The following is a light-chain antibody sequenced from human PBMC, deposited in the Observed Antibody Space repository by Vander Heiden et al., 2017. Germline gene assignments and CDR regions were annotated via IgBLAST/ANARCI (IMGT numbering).Light chain of an antibody. Sequence: EVVMTQSPGTLSASPGERATLSCRASQRVNNNLAWYQQKPGQSPRLLIYGAAKRATGIPARFSGSGSGTEFTLTISSLESEDFAVYYCLQYHNWPPWTFGQGTKVEIK. V-gene: IGKV3-15*01. CDR3: LQYHNWPPWT. J-gene: IGKJ1*01. CDR2: GAA. CDR1: QRVNNN.